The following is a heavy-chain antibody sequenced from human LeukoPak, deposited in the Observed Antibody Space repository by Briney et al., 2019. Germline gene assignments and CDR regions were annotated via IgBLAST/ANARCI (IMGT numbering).Heavy chain of an antibody. J-gene: IGHJ5*02. CDR3: ARDLRRYYDILTGFRWFDP. D-gene: IGHD3-9*01. Sequence: ASVKVSCKASGYTFTDYYMHWVRQAPGQGLEWMGWTNPNRGGTNYAQKLQGRVTMTRDTSISTAYMELSRLGSDDTAVYYCARDLRRYYDILTGFRWFDPWGQGTLVTVSS. CDR2: TNPNRGGT. CDR1: GYTFTDYY. V-gene: IGHV1-2*02.